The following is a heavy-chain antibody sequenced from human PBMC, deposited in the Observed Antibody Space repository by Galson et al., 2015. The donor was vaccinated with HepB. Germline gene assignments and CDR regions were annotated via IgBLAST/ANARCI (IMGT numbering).Heavy chain of an antibody. CDR3: ARQPWSSSSLFDP. CDR1: GGSFSGYY. CDR2: IYYSGST. V-gene: IGHV4-34*01. Sequence: SETLSLTCAVYGGSFSGYYWSWIRQPPGKGLEWIGSIYYSGSTYYNPSLKSRVTISVDTSKNQFSLKLSSVTAADTAVYYCARQPWSSSSLFDPWGQGTLVTVSS. J-gene: IGHJ5*02. D-gene: IGHD6-13*01.